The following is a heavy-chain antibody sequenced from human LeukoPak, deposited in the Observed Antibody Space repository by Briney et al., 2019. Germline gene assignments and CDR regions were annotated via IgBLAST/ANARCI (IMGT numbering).Heavy chain of an antibody. Sequence: ASVKVSCKASGYRFTGYYLHWVRQAPGQGLEWMGWINPNSGGTNYAQKFQGRVTMTRDTSISTAYMELSRLRSDDTAVFYCARSPHILTGENFDYWGQGTLVTVSS. J-gene: IGHJ4*02. CDR1: GYRFTGYY. CDR2: INPNSGGT. D-gene: IGHD3-9*01. V-gene: IGHV1-2*02. CDR3: ARSPHILTGENFDY.